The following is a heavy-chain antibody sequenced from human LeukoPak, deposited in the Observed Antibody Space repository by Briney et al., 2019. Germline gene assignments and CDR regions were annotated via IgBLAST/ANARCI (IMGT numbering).Heavy chain of an antibody. J-gene: IGHJ4*02. Sequence: GGTLRLSCSASGFTFSSYGMSWVRQAPGKGLEWVSAISGSGGSTYYADSVKGRFTIPRDNSKNTLYLQMNSLRAEDTAVYYCAKDLYSSGWYAHLDYWGQGTLVTVSS. D-gene: IGHD6-19*01. V-gene: IGHV3-23*01. CDR1: GFTFSSYG. CDR3: AKDLYSSGWYAHLDY. CDR2: ISGSGGST.